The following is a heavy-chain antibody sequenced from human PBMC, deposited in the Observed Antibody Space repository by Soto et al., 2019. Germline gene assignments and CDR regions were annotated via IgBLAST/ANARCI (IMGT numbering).Heavy chain of an antibody. CDR2: IFYSGDT. V-gene: IGHV4-30-4*01. CDR3: VGTGTTDDF. J-gene: IGHJ1*01. Sequence: VQLQGSGPGLLKPSQTLSLTCTVSGASVNTGDYYWSYIRQPPGKGLEWLGCIFYSGDTYYNPSLKSRATISLNTSRNQFSLTLTSVTDADTALYYCVGTGTTDDFWGQGTLVTVSS. CDR1: GASVNTGDYY. D-gene: IGHD1-7*01.